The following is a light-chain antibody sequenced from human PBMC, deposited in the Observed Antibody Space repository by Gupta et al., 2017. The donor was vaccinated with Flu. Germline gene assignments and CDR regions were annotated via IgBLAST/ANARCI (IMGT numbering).Light chain of an antibody. Sequence: IYEDNKRLSGIPDRFSASKSGTSATLGIAGLQTGDEADYYCGSWDNGLTVFVFGTGTMVTV. CDR2: EDN. V-gene: IGLV1-51*01. J-gene: IGLJ1*01. CDR3: GSWDNGLTVFV.